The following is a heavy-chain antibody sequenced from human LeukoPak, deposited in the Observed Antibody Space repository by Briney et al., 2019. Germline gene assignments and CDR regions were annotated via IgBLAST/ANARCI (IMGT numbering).Heavy chain of an antibody. D-gene: IGHD1-26*01. Sequence: KPSETLSLTCTVSGGSISSSSYYWGWIRQPPGKGLEWIGSIYYSGSTYYNPSLKSRVTISVDTSKNQFSLKLSSVTAADTAVYYCARGSVSGSYHYWGQGTLVTVSS. J-gene: IGHJ4*02. CDR1: GGSISSSSYY. V-gene: IGHV4-39*07. CDR3: ARGSVSGSYHY. CDR2: IYYSGST.